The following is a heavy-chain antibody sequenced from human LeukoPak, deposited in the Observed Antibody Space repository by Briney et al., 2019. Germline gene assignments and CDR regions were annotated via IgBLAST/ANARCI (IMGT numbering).Heavy chain of an antibody. D-gene: IGHD1-26*01. CDR1: GFTFSNYA. Sequence: GGSLRLSCAASGFTFSNYAMSWVRQAPGKGLEWVSSISGSSGDTYYADSVKGRFSVSRDSSKNTLYLQMYSLRVEDTALYYCAKDLALYHGPYSGAYYSPVDSWGQGTMVTVSS. J-gene: IGHJ4*02. V-gene: IGHV3-23*01. CDR2: ISGSSGDT. CDR3: AKDLALYHGPYSGAYYSPVDS.